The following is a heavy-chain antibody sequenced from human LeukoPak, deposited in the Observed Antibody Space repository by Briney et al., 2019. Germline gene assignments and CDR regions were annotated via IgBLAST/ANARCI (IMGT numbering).Heavy chain of an antibody. CDR2: IYTSGST. CDR1: GGSISSYY. V-gene: IGHV4-4*07. J-gene: IGHJ3*02. CDR3: AIPYYGGSGYYYGDAFDI. Sequence: SETLTLTCTVSGGSISSYYWSWIRQPAGKGLEWIGRIYTSGSTNYNPSLKSRVTMSVDTSKNQFSLKLSSVTAADTAVYCCAIPYYGGSGYYYGDAFDIWGQGTMVSVSS. D-gene: IGHD3-22*01.